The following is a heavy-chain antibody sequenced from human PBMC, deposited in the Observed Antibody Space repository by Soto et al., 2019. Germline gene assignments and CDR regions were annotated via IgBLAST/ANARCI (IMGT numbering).Heavy chain of an antibody. J-gene: IGHJ5*02. CDR2: ITSTGDT. D-gene: IGHD6-13*01. Sequence: GGSLRLSCAASGFTFSSYAMSWVRQAPGKGLEWVSAITSTGDTYYVDSVKGRFTISRDNSKNTLYLQMNSLRAEDTAVYYCAKEIAASATLWLDPWGQGTLVTVSS. V-gene: IGHV3-23*01. CDR3: AKEIAASATLWLDP. CDR1: GFTFSSYA.